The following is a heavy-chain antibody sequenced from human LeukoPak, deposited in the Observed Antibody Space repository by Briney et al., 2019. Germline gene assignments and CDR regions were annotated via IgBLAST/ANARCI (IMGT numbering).Heavy chain of an antibody. Sequence: SETLSLTCTVSGGSISSYYWSWIRQPPGKGLEWIGYIYYSGSTNYNPSLKSRVTISVDTSKNQFSLKLSSVTAADMAVYYCARGFTIFGVVIDVWGKGTTVTVSS. V-gene: IGHV4-59*01. CDR1: GGSISSYY. CDR3: ARGFTIFGVVIDV. J-gene: IGHJ6*04. CDR2: IYYSGST. D-gene: IGHD3-3*01.